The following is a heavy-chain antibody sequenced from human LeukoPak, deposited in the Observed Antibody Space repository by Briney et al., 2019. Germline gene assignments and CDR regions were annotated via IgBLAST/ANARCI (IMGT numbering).Heavy chain of an antibody. J-gene: IGHJ4*02. CDR2: IYYSGST. Sequence: SETLSLTCTVSGGSISSYYWSWIRQPPGKGLEWIGYIYYSGSTNYNPSLKSRVTISVDTSKNQFSLKLSSVTAADTAVYSCARARSGPARDYFDSWGQGILVTVSS. CDR1: GGSISSYY. D-gene: IGHD6-6*01. CDR3: ARARSGPARDYFDS. V-gene: IGHV4-59*08.